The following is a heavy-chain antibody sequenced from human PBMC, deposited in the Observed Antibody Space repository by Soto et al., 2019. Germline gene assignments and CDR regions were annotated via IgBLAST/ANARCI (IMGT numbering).Heavy chain of an antibody. J-gene: IGHJ4*02. V-gene: IGHV1-3*05. Sequence: QVQLVQSGAEEKKPGASVKVSCKASGYTFTSYAMHWVRQAPGQRLEWMGWINAGNGNTKYSQKFQGRVTITRDTIASTAYKELSSTRSEDTTVYCCARGIGYYDWDDYWGQGTLVTVAS. D-gene: IGHD3-22*01. CDR1: GYTFTSYA. CDR2: INAGNGNT. CDR3: ARGIGYYDWDDY.